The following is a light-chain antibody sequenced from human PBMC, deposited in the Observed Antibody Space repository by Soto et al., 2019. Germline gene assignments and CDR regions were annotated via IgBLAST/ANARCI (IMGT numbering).Light chain of an antibody. CDR2: SAS. CDR1: QGITSY. CDR3: QQLYSHPLT. J-gene: IGKJ4*01. V-gene: IGKV1-9*01. Sequence: IQLTQSPSSLSASVGDRVTITCRASQGITSYLAWYQQRPGKAPGLLIYSASTLQSGVPSRFRGSGYGTDFSLTISNLQPEDFATYYCQQLYSHPLTFGGGTKVEIK.